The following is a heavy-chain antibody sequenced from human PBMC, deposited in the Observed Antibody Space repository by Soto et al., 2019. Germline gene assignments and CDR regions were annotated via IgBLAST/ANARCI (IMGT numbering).Heavy chain of an antibody. D-gene: IGHD4-17*01. V-gene: IGHV5-51*01. J-gene: IGHJ3*02. Sequence: GESLMTYCKCSGCSFTKYWIAWVREMPGKGLEWMGIINPGDSDTRHSPSFQGQVTFSVDKSISTAYLQWSSLKASDTAMYYCARQGLRDAFDIWGQRTLVTVSS. CDR3: ARQGLRDAFDI. CDR2: INPGDSDT. CDR1: GCSFTKYW.